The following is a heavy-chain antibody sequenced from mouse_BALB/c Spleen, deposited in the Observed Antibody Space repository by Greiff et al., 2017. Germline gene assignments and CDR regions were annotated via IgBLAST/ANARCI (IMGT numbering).Heavy chain of an antibody. CDR3: ARSLYDYGAMDY. J-gene: IGHJ4*01. D-gene: IGHD2-4*01. CDR1: GYTFTSYW. Sequence: QVQLQQSGAELAKPGASVKMSCKASGYTFTSYWMHWVKQRPGQGLEWIGYINPSTGYTEYNQKFKDKATLTADKSSSTAYMQLSSLTSEDSAVYYCARSLYDYGAMDYWGQGTSVTVSS. V-gene: IGHV1-7*01. CDR2: INPSTGYT.